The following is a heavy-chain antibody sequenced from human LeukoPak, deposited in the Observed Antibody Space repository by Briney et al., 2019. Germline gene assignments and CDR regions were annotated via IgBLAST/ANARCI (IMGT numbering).Heavy chain of an antibody. J-gene: IGHJ3*02. CDR2: ISTYNGNT. CDR3: ARDSKLRYFDWSDAFDI. Sequence: ASVKVSCKASGYTLTNYGISWVRQAPGQGLEWMGWISTYNGNTNYAQKLQGRVTMTTDTSTRTAYMELRSLRSDDTAVYYCARDSKLRYFDWSDAFDIWGQGTMVTVSS. D-gene: IGHD3-9*01. V-gene: IGHV1-18*01. CDR1: GYTLTNYG.